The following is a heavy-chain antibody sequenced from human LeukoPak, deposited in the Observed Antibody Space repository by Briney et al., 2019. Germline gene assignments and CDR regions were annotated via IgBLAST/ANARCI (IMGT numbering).Heavy chain of an antibody. V-gene: IGHV3-48*01. CDR3: ARGQRYSYGYYGMDV. Sequence: GGSLRLSCAASGFTFSSYSMNWVRQAPGKGLEWVSYISSSSSTIYYADSVKGRFTISRDNSKNTLYLQMNSLRAEDTAVYYCARGQRYSYGYYGMDVWGQGTTVTVSS. D-gene: IGHD5-18*01. CDR1: GFTFSSYS. J-gene: IGHJ6*02. CDR2: ISSSSSTI.